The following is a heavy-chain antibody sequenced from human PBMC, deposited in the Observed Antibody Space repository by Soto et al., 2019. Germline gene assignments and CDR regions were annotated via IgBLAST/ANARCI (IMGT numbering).Heavy chain of an antibody. Sequence: SETLSLTCAVYGGSFSGYYWSWIRQPPGKGLEWIGEINHSGSTNYNPSLKSRVTISVDTSKNQISLKLSSVTAADTAVYYCARRARRGYSGYDFHYYYMDVWGKGTTVTVSS. V-gene: IGHV4-34*01. J-gene: IGHJ6*03. CDR1: GGSFSGYY. D-gene: IGHD5-12*01. CDR3: ARRARRGYSGYDFHYYYMDV. CDR2: INHSGST.